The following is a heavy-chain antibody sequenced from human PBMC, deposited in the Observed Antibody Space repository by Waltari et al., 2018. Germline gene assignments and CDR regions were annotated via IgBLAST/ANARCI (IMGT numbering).Heavy chain of an antibody. CDR2: ISGSGGST. J-gene: IGHJ5*02. CDR3: AKDLNYDFWSGYPNWFDP. Sequence: EVQLLESGGGLVQPGGSLRLSCAASGFTFSSYAMSWVRQAPGKGLEWVSAISGSGGSTYYADSVKGRFTISRDNSKNTLYLQMNNLRAEDTAVYYCAKDLNYDFWSGYPNWFDPWGQGTLVTVSS. CDR1: GFTFSSYA. D-gene: IGHD3-3*01. V-gene: IGHV3-23*01.